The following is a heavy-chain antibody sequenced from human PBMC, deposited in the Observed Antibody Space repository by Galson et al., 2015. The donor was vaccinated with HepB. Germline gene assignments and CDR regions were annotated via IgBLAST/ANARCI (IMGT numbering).Heavy chain of an antibody. CDR1: GYSFSYYG. D-gene: IGHD2-15*01. Sequence: SVKVSCKASGYSFSYYGISWVRQAPGQGLEWLGWSSAYRDKANYAQIVQGRVTMTTDTSTSTAYMELRSLTSDDTAMYYCVSDWYCSGRNCVDCFDPWGQGTLVTVSS. V-gene: IGHV1-18*04. CDR3: VSDWYCSGRNCVDCFDP. J-gene: IGHJ5*02. CDR2: SSAYRDKA.